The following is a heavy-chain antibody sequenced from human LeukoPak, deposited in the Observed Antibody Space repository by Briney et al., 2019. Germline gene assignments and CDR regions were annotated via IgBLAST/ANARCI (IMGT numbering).Heavy chain of an antibody. CDR3: AKVPTYLNILTGFPFDI. Sequence: GGSLRLPCAASGFTFSSYSMNWVRQAPGKGLEWVSSLRGAERTPYYAESVKGWFTISRDNSEDTPYLQMNSLRAEDTALYYCAKVPTYLNILTGFPFDIWGQGTMVTVSS. D-gene: IGHD3-9*01. V-gene: IGHV3-23*01. CDR1: GFTFSSYS. CDR2: LRGAERTP. J-gene: IGHJ3*02.